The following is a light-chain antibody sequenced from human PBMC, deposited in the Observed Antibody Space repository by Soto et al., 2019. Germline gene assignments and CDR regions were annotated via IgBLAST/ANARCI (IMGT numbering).Light chain of an antibody. V-gene: IGKV4-1*01. Sequence: DILMTQSPDSLAVSLGGRAAINFKSGRVFFYSSNNKNFLAWYQQKSGHPPKLLIYWASTRESGVPDRFSGSGSRTDFSLTISSFQAEDAAVYYCQQYSTTPTFGQGTRLAVK. CDR2: WAS. CDR1: RVFFYSSNNKNF. J-gene: IGKJ5*01. CDR3: QQYSTTPT.